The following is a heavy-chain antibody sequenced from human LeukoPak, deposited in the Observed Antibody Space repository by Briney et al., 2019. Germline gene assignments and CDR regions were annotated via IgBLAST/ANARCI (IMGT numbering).Heavy chain of an antibody. CDR1: GYTFTGYY. J-gene: IGHJ4*02. D-gene: IGHD3-22*01. Sequence: ASVKVSCKASGYTFTGYYMHWVRLAPGPGLEWMGWINPNNGGTNYAQKFQGRVTMTRDTSISTAYMELSRLRSDDTAVYYCAMSHDYYDSSGYYYFDYWGQGTLVTVSS. CDR2: INPNNGGT. V-gene: IGHV1-2*02. CDR3: AMSHDYYDSSGYYYFDY.